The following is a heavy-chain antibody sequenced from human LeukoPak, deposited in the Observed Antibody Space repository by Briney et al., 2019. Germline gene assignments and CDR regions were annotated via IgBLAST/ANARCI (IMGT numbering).Heavy chain of an antibody. J-gene: IGHJ4*02. Sequence: GSLRLSCAASGFTLSSYSMNWVRQAPGKGLGGVSSLSSSSSYIYYADSVKGRFTISRDNAKNSLYLQMNSLRAEDTAVYYCARFSGYGSGSNHEDDYWGQGTLVTVSS. D-gene: IGHD3-10*01. CDR1: GFTLSSYS. CDR2: LSSSSSYI. V-gene: IGHV3-21*01. CDR3: ARFSGYGSGSNHEDDY.